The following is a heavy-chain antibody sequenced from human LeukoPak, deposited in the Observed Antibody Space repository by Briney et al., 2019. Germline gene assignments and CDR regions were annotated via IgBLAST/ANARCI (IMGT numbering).Heavy chain of an antibody. Sequence: GGSLRLSCAASGFTFSNYWMHWVRQAPGKGLEWVANIKQDGSEKYYVDSVKGRFTISRDNAKNSLYLQMNSLRAEDTAVYYCARDLGYCSSTSCYPFDYWGQGTLGNGSS. V-gene: IGHV3-7*01. D-gene: IGHD2-2*01. CDR3: ARDLGYCSSTSCYPFDY. CDR1: GFTFSNYW. CDR2: IKQDGSEK. J-gene: IGHJ4*02.